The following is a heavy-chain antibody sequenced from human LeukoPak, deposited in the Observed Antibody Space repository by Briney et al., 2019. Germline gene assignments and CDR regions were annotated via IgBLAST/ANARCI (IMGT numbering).Heavy chain of an antibody. D-gene: IGHD6-13*01. V-gene: IGHV4-59*01. J-gene: IGHJ4*02. CDR3: ARTAGYSSSWYGY. CDR2: IYFSGST. Sequence: SETLSLTCTVSGGSISSYYWSWIRQPPGKGLEWIGYIYFSGSTNYNPSLKSRVTISVDTSKNQFSLKLSSVTAADTAVYYCARTAGYSSSWYGYWGQGTLVTVSS. CDR1: GGSISSYY.